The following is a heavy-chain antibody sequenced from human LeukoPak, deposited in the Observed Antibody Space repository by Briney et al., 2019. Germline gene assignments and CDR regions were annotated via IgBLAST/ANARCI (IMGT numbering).Heavy chain of an antibody. D-gene: IGHD1-26*01. CDR2: ISGSGGST. V-gene: IGHV3-23*01. CDR3: AKSLFGGSYFDY. CDR1: GFTFSTYA. J-gene: IGHJ4*02. Sequence: GGSLRLSCAASGFTFSTYAMSWVRQAPGKGLEWVSAISGSGGSTYYADSVKGRFTISRDNSKNTLYLQMNSLRAEDTAVYYCAKSLFGGSYFDYWGQGTLVTVSS.